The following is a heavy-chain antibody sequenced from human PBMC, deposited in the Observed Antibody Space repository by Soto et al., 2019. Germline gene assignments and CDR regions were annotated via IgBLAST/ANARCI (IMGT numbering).Heavy chain of an antibody. CDR3: AKEQLAMTVVVADYFDS. CDR2: ISYDGGSK. Sequence: QVQLVESGGGVVQSGKSLRLSCAASGFTFSTYGIHWVRQAPGKGLEWVALISYDGGSKYYGDSVKGRFIISRDNSHNTVSLQMNSLRADDTAVYFCAKEQLAMTVVVADYFDSWGQGTLVTVSS. CDR1: GFTFSTYG. D-gene: IGHD3-22*01. V-gene: IGHV3-30*18. J-gene: IGHJ4*02.